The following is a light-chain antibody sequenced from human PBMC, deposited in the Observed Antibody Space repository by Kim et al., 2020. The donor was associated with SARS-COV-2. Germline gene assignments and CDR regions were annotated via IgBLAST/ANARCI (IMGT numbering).Light chain of an antibody. CDR2: NNN. V-gene: IGLV1-44*01. CDR3: AAWDDSLNGVV. J-gene: IGLJ2*01. CDR1: SSNIGSNT. Sequence: ELTQPPSASGTPGQRVIISSSGSSSNIGSNTVNWYQQLPGTAPKLLIYNNNQRPSGVPDRFSGSKSGTSASLAISGLQSEDEGDYYCAAWDDSLNGVVFGGGTKLTVL.